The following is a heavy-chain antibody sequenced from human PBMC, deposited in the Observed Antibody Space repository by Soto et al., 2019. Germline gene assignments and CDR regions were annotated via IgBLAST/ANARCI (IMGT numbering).Heavy chain of an antibody. CDR2: IYPGDSDT. Sequence: RGESLKISCKGSGYSFTSYWIGWVRQMPGKGLEWMGIIYPGDSDTRYSPSFQGQVTISADKSISTAYLQWSSLKASDTAMYYCARQMVRGVQPLYYGMDVWGQGTTVTVSS. CDR3: ARQMVRGVQPLYYGMDV. V-gene: IGHV5-51*01. J-gene: IGHJ6*02. D-gene: IGHD3-10*01. CDR1: GYSFTSYW.